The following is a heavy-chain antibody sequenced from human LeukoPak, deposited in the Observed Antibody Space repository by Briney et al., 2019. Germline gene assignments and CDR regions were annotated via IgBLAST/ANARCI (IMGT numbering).Heavy chain of an antibody. CDR3: ARAKPNCSGGSCYSISIIYFDY. CDR2: INHSGST. V-gene: IGHV4-34*01. J-gene: IGHJ4*02. CDR1: GGSFSGYY. D-gene: IGHD2-15*01. Sequence: PSETLSLTCAVYGGSFSGYYWSWIRQPPGKGLEWIGEINHSGSTNYNPSLKSRVTISVDTSKNQFSLKLSSVTAADTAVYYCARAKPNCSGGSCYSISIIYFDYWGQGTLVTVSS.